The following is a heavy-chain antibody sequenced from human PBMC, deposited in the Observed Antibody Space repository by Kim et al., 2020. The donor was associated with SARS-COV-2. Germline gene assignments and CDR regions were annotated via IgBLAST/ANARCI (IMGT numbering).Heavy chain of an antibody. J-gene: IGHJ4*02. CDR3: ARGFSVVWTYYDFWSGYYRGVYFDY. Sequence: SQTLSLTCAISGDSVSSNSAAWNWIRQSPSRGLEWLGRTYYRSKWYNDYAVSVKSRITINPDTSKNQFSLQLNSVTPEDTAVYYCARGFSVVWTYYDFWSGYYRGVYFDYWGQGTLVTVSS. V-gene: IGHV6-1*01. D-gene: IGHD3-3*01. CDR1: GDSVSSNSAA. CDR2: TYYRSKWYN.